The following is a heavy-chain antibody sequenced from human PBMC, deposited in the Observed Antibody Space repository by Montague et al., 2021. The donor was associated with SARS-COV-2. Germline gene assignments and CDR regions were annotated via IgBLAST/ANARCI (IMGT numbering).Heavy chain of an antibody. J-gene: IGHJ6*03. D-gene: IGHD4-17*01. Sequence: SLRLSCAASGFTFSSYSMNWVRQAPGKGLEWVSSISSSSSYIYYADSVKGRFTISRDNAKNSLYLQMNSLRAEDTAVYYCARDDYGEVLYYYYMDVWGQGTLVTVSS. V-gene: IGHV3-21*01. CDR3: ARDDYGEVLYYYYMDV. CDR1: GFTFSSYS. CDR2: ISSSSSYI.